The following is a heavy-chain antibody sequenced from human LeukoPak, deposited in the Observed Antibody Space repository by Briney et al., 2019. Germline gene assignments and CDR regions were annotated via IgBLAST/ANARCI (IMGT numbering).Heavy chain of an antibody. CDR3: ARGQGGSGGWSPFDY. D-gene: IGHD6-19*01. CDR2: ISAYNSNT. J-gene: IGHJ4*02. Sequence: ASVKVSCKASGYSFTSYGISWVRQAPGQGLEWMGWISAYNSNTNYAQNLQGRVTMTTDTSTSTVYLDLRSLRSDDTAVYYCARGQGGSGGWSPFDYWGQGTLVTVSS. CDR1: GYSFTSYG. V-gene: IGHV1-18*01.